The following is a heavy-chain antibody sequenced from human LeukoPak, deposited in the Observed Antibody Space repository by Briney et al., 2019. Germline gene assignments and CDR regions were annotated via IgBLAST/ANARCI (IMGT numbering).Heavy chain of an antibody. J-gene: IGHJ1*01. CDR2: IYHSGST. CDR1: GGSISSGGYS. CDR3: ARDQTYYVSSGYYYVTYFQH. Sequence: SETLSLTCAVSGGSISSGGYSWSWIRQPPGKGLEWIGYIYHSGSTYYNPSLKSRVTISVDRSKNQFSLKLSSVTAADTAVYYCARDQTYYVSSGYYYVTYFQHWGQGILVTVSS. V-gene: IGHV4-30-2*01. D-gene: IGHD3-22*01.